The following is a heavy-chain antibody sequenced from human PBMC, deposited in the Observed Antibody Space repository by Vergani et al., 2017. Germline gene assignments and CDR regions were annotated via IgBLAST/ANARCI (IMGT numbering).Heavy chain of an antibody. Sequence: EVQLVESGGGLVQPGRSLRLSCAASGFTFDDYAMHWVRQAPGKGLEWVSGISWNSGSIGYADSVKGRFTISRDNAKNSLYLQMNSLRAEDTALYYCAKDHYKSHEYGMDVWGQGTTVTVSS. CDR1: GFTFDDYA. J-gene: IGHJ6*02. CDR3: AKDHYKSHEYGMDV. V-gene: IGHV3-9*01. CDR2: ISWNSGSI. D-gene: IGHD1-14*01.